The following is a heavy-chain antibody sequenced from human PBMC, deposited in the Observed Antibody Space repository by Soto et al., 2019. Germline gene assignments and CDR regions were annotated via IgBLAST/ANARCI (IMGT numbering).Heavy chain of an antibody. Sequence: GGSLRLSCAASGFTYSTYTMHWVRQAPGKGLEWVAVISYDGSNKYYADSVKGRFTISRDNSKNTLYLQMNSLRAEDTAVYYCAKVRIRSGYDNYSSYSGMDVWGQGPRVTVP. CDR3: AKVRIRSGYDNYSSYSGMDV. J-gene: IGHJ6*02. CDR1: GFTYSTYT. D-gene: IGHD5-12*01. V-gene: IGHV3-30*18. CDR2: ISYDGSNK.